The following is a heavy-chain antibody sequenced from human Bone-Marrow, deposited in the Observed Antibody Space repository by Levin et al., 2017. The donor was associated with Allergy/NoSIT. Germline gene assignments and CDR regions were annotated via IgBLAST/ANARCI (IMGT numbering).Heavy chain of an antibody. CDR3: AGGYARFGGVIDI. CDR2: IYFDGNT. D-gene: IGHD3-16*02. V-gene: IGHV4-39*07. J-gene: IGHJ4*02. CDR1: NGSIRSYSHY. Sequence: PSETLSLTCTVSNGSIRSYSHYWGWIRQSPGKGLEWIGTIYFDGNTYFNPSLKSRVAMSIDTSKSHFSLRLTSVTAADTAVYFCAGGYARFGGVIDIWGQGNVVIVSS.